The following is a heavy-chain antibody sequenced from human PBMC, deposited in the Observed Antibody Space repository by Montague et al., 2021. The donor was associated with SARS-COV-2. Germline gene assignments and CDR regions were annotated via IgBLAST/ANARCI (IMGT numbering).Heavy chain of an antibody. V-gene: IGHV3-7*01. CDR2: IKQDGSDK. CDR3: ARDFYYYMDV. CDR1: GFTFSTNL. J-gene: IGHJ6*03. Sequence: SLRLSCAASGFTFSTNLMSWVRQAPGKGLEWVANIKQDGSDKFYVDSVKGRFTLSTDNAKNSVYLQMDGLGPEDTAVYYCARDFYYYMDVWGKGTTVTVS.